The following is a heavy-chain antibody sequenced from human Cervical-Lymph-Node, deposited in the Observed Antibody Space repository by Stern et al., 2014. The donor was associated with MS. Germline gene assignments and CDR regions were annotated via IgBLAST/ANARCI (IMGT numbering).Heavy chain of an antibody. Sequence: MQLVESGGGVVQPGRSLRLSCAASGFIFSSYAMHWVRQAPGKGLDWVAFLSNEGSNKFYADSVKGRFTISRDNANNTLYLQMNSLRPEDTAVYYCARDTCRGGGCYFRYWGQGILITVSS. CDR2: LSNEGSNK. J-gene: IGHJ4*02. CDR1: GFIFSSYA. D-gene: IGHD2-15*01. CDR3: ARDTCRGGGCYFRY. V-gene: IGHV3-30-3*01.